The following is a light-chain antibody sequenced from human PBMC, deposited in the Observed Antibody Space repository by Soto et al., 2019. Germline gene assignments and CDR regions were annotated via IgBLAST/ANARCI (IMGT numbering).Light chain of an antibody. J-gene: IGKJ4*01. CDR1: RSISSS. CDR2: GAS. Sequence: ETVMTQSPATLSVSPGGGATLSCRASRSISSSLAWYQQKPGRAPRLLIYGASTRATDSPARFSGSGSGTEFTLTISSLQSEDFAIYYCQHYKYWPLAFGGGTKVDIK. CDR3: QHYKYWPLA. V-gene: IGKV3-15*01.